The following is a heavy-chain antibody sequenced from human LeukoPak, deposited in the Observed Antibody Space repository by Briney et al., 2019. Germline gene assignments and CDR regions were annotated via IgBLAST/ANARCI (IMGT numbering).Heavy chain of an antibody. J-gene: IGHJ4*02. Sequence: GGSLRLSCAASGFTFSSYGVHWVRQAPGKGLEWVAVIWYDGSNKYYADSVKGRFTISRDNSKNTLYLQMNSLRAEDTAVYYCARDLSPYYFDYWGQGTLVTVSS. CDR3: ARDLSPYYFDY. CDR2: IWYDGSNK. CDR1: GFTFSSYG. V-gene: IGHV3-33*01.